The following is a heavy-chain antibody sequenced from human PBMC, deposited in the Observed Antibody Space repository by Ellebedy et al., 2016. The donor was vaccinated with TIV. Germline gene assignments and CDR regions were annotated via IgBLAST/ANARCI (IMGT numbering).Heavy chain of an antibody. CDR3: ARGLKYCSTTSCRSQFFDY. Sequence: MPGGSLRLSCAVYGGSFSGYYWSWIRQPPGKGLEWIGEINHSGSTNYNPSLKSRVTISVDTSKNQFSLKPSSVTAADTAVYNCARGLKYCSTTSCRSQFFDYWGQGSLVTVSS. V-gene: IGHV4-34*01. CDR1: GGSFSGYY. CDR2: INHSGST. D-gene: IGHD2-2*01. J-gene: IGHJ4*02.